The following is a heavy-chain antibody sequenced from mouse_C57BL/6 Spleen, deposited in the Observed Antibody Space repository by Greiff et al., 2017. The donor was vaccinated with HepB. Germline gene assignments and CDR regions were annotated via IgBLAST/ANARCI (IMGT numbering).Heavy chain of an antibody. Sequence: VQLKQSGPELVKPGASVKISCKASGYTFTDYYMNWVKQSHGKSLEWIGDINPNNGGTSYNQKFKGKATLTVDKSSSTAYMELRSLTSEDSAVYYCAVDVYYWFAYWGQGTLVTVSA. D-gene: IGHD2-3*01. V-gene: IGHV1-26*01. CDR3: AVDVYYWFAY. CDR2: INPNNGGT. J-gene: IGHJ3*01. CDR1: GYTFTDYY.